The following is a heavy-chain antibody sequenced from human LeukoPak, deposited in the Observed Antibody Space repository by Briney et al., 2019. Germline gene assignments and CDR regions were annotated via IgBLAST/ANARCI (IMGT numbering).Heavy chain of an antibody. V-gene: IGHV1-18*01. CDR2: ISAYNGNT. Sequence: GASVKVSCKASGYTFTSYGISWVRQAPGQGLEWIGWISAYNGNTNYAQKLQGRVTMTTDTSTSTAYMELSSMRSEDTAVYYCAGERSGYFDYWGQGTLVTVSS. J-gene: IGHJ4*02. D-gene: IGHD3-3*01. CDR3: AGERSGYFDY. CDR1: GYTFTSYG.